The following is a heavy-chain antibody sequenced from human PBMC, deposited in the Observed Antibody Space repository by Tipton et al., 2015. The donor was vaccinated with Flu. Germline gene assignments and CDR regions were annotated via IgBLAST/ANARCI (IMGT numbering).Heavy chain of an antibody. V-gene: IGHV4-4*07. CDR2: IYSSGST. CDR1: GGPISSYY. D-gene: IGHD3-16*01. CDR3: ARSVTYYYDISGATVDY. Sequence: TLSLTCTVSGGPISSYYWSWIRQPAGKGPEWIGRIYSSGSTSYNPSLKSRVTMSVDTAENQFSLRLSSVTAADTAVYYCARSVTYYYDISGATVDYWGQGTLVTVSS. J-gene: IGHJ4*02.